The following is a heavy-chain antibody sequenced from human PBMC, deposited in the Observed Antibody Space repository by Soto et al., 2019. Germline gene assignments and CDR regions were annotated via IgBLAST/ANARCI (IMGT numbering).Heavy chain of an antibody. CDR1: GGSVSSGGHS. CDR2: IYPSGST. V-gene: IGHV4-30-2*01. CDR3: ALCISNDSFDI. J-gene: IGHJ3*02. Sequence: QLQLQESGSGLVRPSQTLALTCAVSGGSVSSGGHSWSWIRQPPGKGLEWIGYIYPSGSTFYNPSLASRVTILVDRSKNQFSLKLSSVTGADTAVYFCALCISNDSFDIWGQGTMVTVSS. D-gene: IGHD2-8*01.